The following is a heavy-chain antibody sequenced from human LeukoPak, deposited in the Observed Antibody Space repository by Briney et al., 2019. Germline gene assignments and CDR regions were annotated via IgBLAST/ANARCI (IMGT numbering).Heavy chain of an antibody. CDR1: GFTFSSYE. V-gene: IGHV3-48*03. Sequence: GGSLRLSCAASGFTFSSYEMNWVRQAPGQGLEWVSYISSSGSTIYYADSVKGRFTISRDNATNSLYLQMNSLRAEDTAVYYCAELGITMIGGVWGIGTTVTISS. D-gene: IGHD3-10*02. CDR3: AELGITMIGGV. CDR2: ISSSGSTI. J-gene: IGHJ6*04.